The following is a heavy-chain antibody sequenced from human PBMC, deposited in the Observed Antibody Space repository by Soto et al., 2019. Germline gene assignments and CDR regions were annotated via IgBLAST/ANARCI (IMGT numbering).Heavy chain of an antibody. D-gene: IGHD3-3*01. Sequence: EVQLVESGGGLVQPGRSLRLSCAASGFTFDDYAMHWVRQAPGKGLEWVSGISWNVDSIAYADSVKGRFTISRDNAKNSLYLQMNSLRAEDTALYYCAKGVAGWYYFDYWGQGTLVTVSS. CDR1: GFTFDDYA. V-gene: IGHV3-9*01. CDR2: ISWNVDSI. CDR3: AKGVAGWYYFDY. J-gene: IGHJ4*02.